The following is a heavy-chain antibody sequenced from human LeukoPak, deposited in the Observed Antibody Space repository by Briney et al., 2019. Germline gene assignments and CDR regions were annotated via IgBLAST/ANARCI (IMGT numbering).Heavy chain of an antibody. CDR2: INPNSGDT. Sequence: GASVKVSCKASGYTFTGYYVYWVRQAPGQGLEWMGWINPNSGDTNYAQKFQGRVTMTRDTSISTAYMELSRLRSDDTAVYYCARDHSPARLYYWGQGTLVTVSS. D-gene: IGHD6-6*01. CDR1: GYTFTGYY. V-gene: IGHV1-2*02. J-gene: IGHJ4*02. CDR3: ARDHSPARLYY.